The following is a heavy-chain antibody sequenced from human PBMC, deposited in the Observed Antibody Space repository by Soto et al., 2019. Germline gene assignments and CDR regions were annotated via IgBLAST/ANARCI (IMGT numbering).Heavy chain of an antibody. CDR2: ITGNSEYK. CDR1: GVSFSDYS. D-gene: IGHD1-26*01. CDR3: ARSGELLQTFDS. Sequence: PGGSLRLSCVVSGVSFSDYSMNWVRQAPGKGLEWVSLITGNSEYKYYAGSVEGRFTVSRDNAKNSLYLQMNSLTVEDTAVYYCARSGELLQTFDSWGQGTLVTVSS. V-gene: IGHV3-21*06. J-gene: IGHJ4*02.